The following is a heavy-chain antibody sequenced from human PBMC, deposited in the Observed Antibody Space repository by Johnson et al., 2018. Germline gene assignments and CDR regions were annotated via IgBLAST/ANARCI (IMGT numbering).Heavy chain of an antibody. CDR2: INSDGRRI. J-gene: IGHJ3*02. CDR1: GFTFSLYW. D-gene: IGHD3-16*01. Sequence: EVQLVESGGGLVQPGGSLRLSCAASGFTFSLYWMHWVRQAPGKGLVWVSRINSDGRRISYADSVTGRFTISRDNTKNTLYLQMNSLIAEDAAVYYCARWGAVLDRKSAFDIWGQGTMVTVSS. V-gene: IGHV3-74*01. CDR3: ARWGAVLDRKSAFDI.